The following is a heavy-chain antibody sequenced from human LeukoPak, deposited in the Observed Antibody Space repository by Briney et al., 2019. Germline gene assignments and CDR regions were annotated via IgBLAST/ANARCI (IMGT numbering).Heavy chain of an antibody. Sequence: GGSLRLSCAASGFTFSRYGMHWVRQAPGKGLEWLAVISYDGSTKYYADSVKGRFTISRDNSRNTLYLQMNSLRAEDTAVYYCAKDLSEMVRGVITGSFDYWGQGTLVTVSS. D-gene: IGHD3-10*01. J-gene: IGHJ4*02. CDR2: ISYDGSTK. CDR3: AKDLSEMVRGVITGSFDY. CDR1: GFTFSRYG. V-gene: IGHV3-30*18.